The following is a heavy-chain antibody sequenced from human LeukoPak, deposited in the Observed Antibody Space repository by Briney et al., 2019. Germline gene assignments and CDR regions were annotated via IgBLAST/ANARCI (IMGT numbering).Heavy chain of an antibody. J-gene: IGHJ6*03. CDR1: GYTFTGYY. Sequence: GASVKVSCKASGYTFTGYYMHWVRQAPGQGLEWMGWINPNSGGTNYAQKFQGRVTMTRDTSISTAYMELSSLRSEDTAVYYCATSFHWGITMVRGVRNYYYMDVWGKGTTVTISS. V-gene: IGHV1-2*02. D-gene: IGHD3-10*01. CDR2: INPNSGGT. CDR3: ATSFHWGITMVRGVRNYYYMDV.